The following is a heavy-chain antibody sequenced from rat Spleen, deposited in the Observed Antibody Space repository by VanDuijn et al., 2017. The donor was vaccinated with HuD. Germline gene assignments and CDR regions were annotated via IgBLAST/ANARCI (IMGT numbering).Heavy chain of an antibody. CDR1: VLSLTSNS. V-gene: IGHV2-47*01. CDR3: ARSDFSRPYYFDY. CDR2: IWGNGDT. J-gene: IGHJ2*01. Sequence: QVQLKESGPGLVQPSQTLSLTCTVSVLSLTSNSVSWIRQPPGKGLEWMGVIWGNGDTHYNSALKARLSISRDTSKSQLFLKMNSLQTEDTAMYVCARSDFSRPYYFDYWGQGVMVTVSS. D-gene: IGHD1-8*01.